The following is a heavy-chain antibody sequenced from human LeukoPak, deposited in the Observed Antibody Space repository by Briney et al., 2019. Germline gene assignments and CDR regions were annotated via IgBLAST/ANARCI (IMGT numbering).Heavy chain of an antibody. V-gene: IGHV3-7*01. CDR2: IKQDGSEK. D-gene: IGHD2-15*01. CDR1: GFTFSIYW. CDR3: ATLRWFDY. J-gene: IGHJ4*02. Sequence: PGGSLRLFCAASGFTFSIYWMSWVRQAPGKGLEWVANIKQDGSEKYYVDSVKGRFTISRDNAKNSLYLQMNSLRAEDTAVYYCATLRWFDYWGQGTLVTVSS.